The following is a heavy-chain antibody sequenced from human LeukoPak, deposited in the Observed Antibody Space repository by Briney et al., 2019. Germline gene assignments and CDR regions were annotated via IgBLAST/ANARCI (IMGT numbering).Heavy chain of an antibody. CDR1: GYSFTSHY. CDR3: ARDNSVGDVAWWFDP. V-gene: IGHV1-46*01. CDR2: INPSGSST. Sequence: GASVKVSCKASGYSFTSHYMHWVGQAPGRGLEGLGLINPSGSSTLYAQKFQGRVTMTRDMSTTTDYMELSSLRSEDTAVYYCARDNSVGDVAWWFDPWGQGTLVTVSS. J-gene: IGHJ5*02. D-gene: IGHD1-26*01.